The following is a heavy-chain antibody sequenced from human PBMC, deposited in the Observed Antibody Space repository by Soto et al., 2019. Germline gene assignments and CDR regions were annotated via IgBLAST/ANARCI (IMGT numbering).Heavy chain of an antibody. Sequence: SETLSLTCTVSGGPISSGDYYWSWIRQPPGKGLEWIGYIYYSGSTYYNPSLKSRVTISVDTSKNQFSLKLSSVTAADTAVYYCARDRGHLRFSVWGQGTTVTVSS. CDR2: IYYSGST. CDR3: ARDRGHLRFSV. V-gene: IGHV4-30-4*01. D-gene: IGHD3-3*01. J-gene: IGHJ6*02. CDR1: GGPISSGDYY.